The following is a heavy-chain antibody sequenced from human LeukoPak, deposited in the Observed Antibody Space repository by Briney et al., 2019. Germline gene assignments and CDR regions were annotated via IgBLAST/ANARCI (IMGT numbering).Heavy chain of an antibody. J-gene: IGHJ5*02. Sequence: PSETLSLSCTVSGSPISSNSYYWGWIRQPPGKGLEWIGSIYYSGSTYHNPSLKSRVSISVDTSKNQFSLKLTSVTAADTAVYYCARVGGFTMVRGAANNWFDPWGQGTLVTVSS. CDR2: IYYSGST. CDR3: ARVGGFTMVRGAANNWFDP. D-gene: IGHD3-10*01. V-gene: IGHV4-39*07. CDR1: GSPISSNSYY.